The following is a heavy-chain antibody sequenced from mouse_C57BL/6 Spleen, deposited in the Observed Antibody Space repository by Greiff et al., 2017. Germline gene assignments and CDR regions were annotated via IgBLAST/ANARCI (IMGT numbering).Heavy chain of an antibody. D-gene: IGHD2-3*01. CDR2: ISSGGSYT. V-gene: IGHV5-6*01. CDR1: GFTFSSYG. CDR3: ARQMVTTAYAMDY. Sequence: EVQLVESGGDLVKPGGSLQLSCAASGFTFSSYGMSWVRQTPDKRLEWVATISSGGSYTYYPDSVKGRFTISRDNAKNTLYLQMSSLKSEDTAMYYCARQMVTTAYAMDYWGQGTSVTVSS. J-gene: IGHJ4*01.